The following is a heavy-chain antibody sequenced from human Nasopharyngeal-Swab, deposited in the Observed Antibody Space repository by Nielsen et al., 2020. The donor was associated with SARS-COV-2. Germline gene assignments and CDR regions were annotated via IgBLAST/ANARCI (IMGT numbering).Heavy chain of an antibody. D-gene: IGHD4-17*01. Sequence: SQTLSLTCAVSGGSISSGGYSWSWIRQPPGKGLEWIGYIYHSGSTYYNPSLKSRVTISVDRSKNQFSLKLSSVTAADTAVYYCAPGVSTVTTRYMDVWGKGTTVTVSS. V-gene: IGHV4-30-2*01. CDR1: GGSISSGGYS. CDR3: APGVSTVTTRYMDV. J-gene: IGHJ6*03. CDR2: IYHSGST.